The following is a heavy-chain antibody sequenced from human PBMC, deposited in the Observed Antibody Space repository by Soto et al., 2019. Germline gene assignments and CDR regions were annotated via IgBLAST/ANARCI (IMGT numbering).Heavy chain of an antibody. CDR2: ISGSGGST. D-gene: IGHD6-19*01. V-gene: IGHV3-23*01. J-gene: IGHJ6*02. Sequence: PGGSLRLSCAASGFTFSSYAMSWVRQAPGKGLEWVSAISGSGGSTFYADSVKGRFTISRDNSKNTLYLQMNSLRAEDTAVYYCTTITDTMYSSGWYQDYGMDVWGQGTTVTVS. CDR1: GFTFSSYA. CDR3: TTITDTMYSSGWYQDYGMDV.